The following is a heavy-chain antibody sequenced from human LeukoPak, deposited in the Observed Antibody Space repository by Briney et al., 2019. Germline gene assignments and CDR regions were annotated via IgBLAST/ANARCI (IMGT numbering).Heavy chain of an antibody. J-gene: IGHJ4*02. Sequence: SSVKVSCKASGGTFSSYAISGVRQAPGQGLEWMGRIIPIFGTANYAQKLQGRVTITTDESTSTAYMELSSLRSEDTAVYYCARDRDGYIYFDYWGQGTLVTVSS. CDR1: GGTFSSYA. CDR3: ARDRDGYIYFDY. CDR2: IIPIFGTA. D-gene: IGHD5-24*01. V-gene: IGHV1-69*05.